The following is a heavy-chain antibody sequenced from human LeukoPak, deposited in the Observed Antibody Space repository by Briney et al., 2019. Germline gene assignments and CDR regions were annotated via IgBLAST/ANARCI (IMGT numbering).Heavy chain of an antibody. V-gene: IGHV4-61*08. CDR2: IYYSGST. CDR1: GGSISSGGYY. CDR3: ARGGSGMSWFDP. J-gene: IGHJ5*02. Sequence: PSETLSLTCTVSGGSISSGGYYWSWIRQPPGKGLEWIGYIYYSGSTNYNPSLKSRVTISVDTSKNQFSLKLSSVTAADTAVYYCARGGSGMSWFDPWGQGTLVTVSS. D-gene: IGHD3-10*01.